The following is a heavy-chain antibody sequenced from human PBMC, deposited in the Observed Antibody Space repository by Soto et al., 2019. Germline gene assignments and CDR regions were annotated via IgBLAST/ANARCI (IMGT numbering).Heavy chain of an antibody. CDR3: ARAGYYGSGVLYYYGMDV. CDR1: GFTFDDYG. CDR2: INWNGGST. V-gene: IGHV3-20*04. Sequence: PGGSLRLSCAASGFTFDDYGMSWVRQAPGKGLEWVSGINWNGGSTGYADSVKGRFTTSRDNAKNSLYLQMNSLRAEDTAVYYCARAGYYGSGVLYYYGMDVWGQGTTVTVSS. D-gene: IGHD3-10*01. J-gene: IGHJ6*02.